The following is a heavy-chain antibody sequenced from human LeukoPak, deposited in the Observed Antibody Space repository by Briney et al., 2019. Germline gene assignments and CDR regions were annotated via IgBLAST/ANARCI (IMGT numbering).Heavy chain of an antibody. CDR3: AREAYDILTGTWFYYGMDV. CDR1: GYSFTNFY. D-gene: IGHD3-9*01. Sequence: ASVKVSCKASGYSFTNFYIHWVRQAPGQGLEWMGVINPSGGTTSYAQKLQGRVTLTRDTSTSTVYMELTSLRSEDTAVYYCAREAYDILTGTWFYYGMDVWGQGTTATVSS. V-gene: IGHV1-46*04. J-gene: IGHJ6*02. CDR2: INPSGGTT.